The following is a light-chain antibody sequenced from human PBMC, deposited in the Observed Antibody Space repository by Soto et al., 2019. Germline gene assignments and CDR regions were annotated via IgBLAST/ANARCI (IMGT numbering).Light chain of an antibody. CDR3: SSYTSSNTVV. Sequence: QSALTQPASVSGSPGLSITISCTGTSSDVGGYNYVSWYQQHPGKVPKLIIYDVSNRPSGVSNRFSGSKSGNTASLTISGLQAEDDGDYYCSSYTSSNTVVFGGGTKLTFL. CDR1: SSDVGGYNY. CDR2: DVS. J-gene: IGLJ2*01. V-gene: IGLV2-14*03.